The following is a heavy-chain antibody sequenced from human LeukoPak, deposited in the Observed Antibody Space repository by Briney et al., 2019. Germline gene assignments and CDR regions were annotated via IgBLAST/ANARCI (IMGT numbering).Heavy chain of an antibody. CDR3: ANGYVFWSGLDY. D-gene: IGHD3-3*01. V-gene: IGHV3-23*01. Sequence: GRSLRLSCAASGFTFSSYAMSWVPHAPGKGLEGVSAISDSGGSTYYADSVKRRFTISRDNYKNSLHLPMHSLRAEATPVYFCANGYVFWSGLDYWGQGTRDTVSS. J-gene: IGHJ4*02. CDR1: GFTFSSYA. CDR2: ISDSGGST.